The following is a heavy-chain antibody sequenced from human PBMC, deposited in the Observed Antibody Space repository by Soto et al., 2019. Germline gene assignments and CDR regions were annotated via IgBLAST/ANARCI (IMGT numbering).Heavy chain of an antibody. CDR3: ARSLFEQWLVPDY. D-gene: IGHD6-19*01. J-gene: IGHJ4*02. CDR2: ISYDGSNK. V-gene: IGHV3-30-3*01. CDR1: GFTFSSYA. Sequence: QVQLVESGGGVVQPGRSLRLSCAASGFTFSSYAMHWVRQAPGKGLEWVAVISYDGSNKYYADSVKGRFTISRDNSKNTLYLQMNSLRAEDTAVYYCARSLFEQWLVPDYWGQVTLVTVSS.